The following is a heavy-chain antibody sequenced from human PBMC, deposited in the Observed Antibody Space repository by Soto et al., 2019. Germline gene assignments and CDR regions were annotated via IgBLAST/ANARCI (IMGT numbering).Heavy chain of an antibody. D-gene: IGHD4-17*01. J-gene: IGHJ3*02. CDR2: IYYSGST. V-gene: IGHV4-28*01. CDR3: ARKNGVLDAFDI. Sequence: QVQLQESGPGLVKPSDTLSLTCAVSGYSISSSNWWGWIRQPPGKGLEWIGYIYYSGSTYYNPSLQSRGTMSVDTSTNQFSLKLSAVTAVDTAVYYCARKNGVLDAFDIWGQGTMVTVSS. CDR1: GYSISSSNW.